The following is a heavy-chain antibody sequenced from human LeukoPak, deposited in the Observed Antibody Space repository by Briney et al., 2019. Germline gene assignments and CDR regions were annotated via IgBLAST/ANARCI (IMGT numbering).Heavy chain of an antibody. D-gene: IGHD6-25*01. Sequence: PSETLSLTCTVSGHSIINTYYWGWIRQSPGKGLEWIGSIHHSGNRFESGSTHYNPSLRSRVTMSADTSKNEFSLTLRSVTAADTAVYFCARNASSGFFNDWGRGTLVTVSS. V-gene: IGHV4-28*01. CDR1: GHSIINTYY. CDR3: ARNASSGFFND. CDR2: IHHSGNRFESGST. J-gene: IGHJ1*01.